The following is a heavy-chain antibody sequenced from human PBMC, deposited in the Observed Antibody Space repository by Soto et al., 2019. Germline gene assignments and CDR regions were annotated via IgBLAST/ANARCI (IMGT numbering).Heavy chain of an antibody. CDR2: IRAYNGNT. CDR3: ARERPTVDV. Sequence: QVQLVQSGAEVKKPGASVKVSCKASGYTFTSYGISWVRQAPGQGLEWMGWIRAYNGNTNYAQKLQGRVTITTDTSTSRAYMEMRGASFHERAVDCCARERPTVDVWGPGTRVTASS. D-gene: IGHD4-4*01. V-gene: IGHV1-18*01. J-gene: IGHJ6*01. CDR1: GYTFTSYG.